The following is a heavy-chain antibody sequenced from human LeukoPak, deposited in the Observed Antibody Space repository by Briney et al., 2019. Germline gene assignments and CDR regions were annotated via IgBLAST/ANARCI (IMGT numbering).Heavy chain of an antibody. CDR1: GFTFSSYS. D-gene: IGHD2-21*02. J-gene: IGHJ6*02. CDR3: ARDTSPCGGDCSGGAYGMDV. CDR2: ISSSSSYI. V-gene: IGHV3-21*01. Sequence: PXXSLRLSCAASGFTFSSYSMKWVRQAPGKGLEWVSSISSSSSYIYYADSVNGRFTISRDNAKNSLYLQMNSLRAEDTAVYYCARDTSPCGGDCSGGAYGMDVWGQGTTVTVSS.